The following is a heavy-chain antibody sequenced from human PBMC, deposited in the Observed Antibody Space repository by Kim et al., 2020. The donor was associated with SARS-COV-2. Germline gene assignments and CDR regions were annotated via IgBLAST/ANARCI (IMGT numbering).Heavy chain of an antibody. CDR3: ARGERSGYYFDY. J-gene: IGHJ4*02. CDR2: INHSGST. V-gene: IGHV4-34*01. D-gene: IGHD3-22*01. Sequence: SETLSLTCAVYGGSFSGYYWSWIRQPPGKGLEWIGEINHSGSTNYNPSLKSRVTISVDTSKNQFSLKLSSVTAADTAVYYCARGERSGYYFDYWGQGTLVTVSS. CDR1: GGSFSGYY.